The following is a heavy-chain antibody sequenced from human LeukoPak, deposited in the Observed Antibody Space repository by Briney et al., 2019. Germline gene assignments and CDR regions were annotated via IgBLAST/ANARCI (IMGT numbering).Heavy chain of an antibody. CDR1: GFTFSSYW. J-gene: IGHJ4*02. V-gene: IGHV3-7*01. Sequence: EPGGSLRLSCAASGFTFSSYWMSWVRQAPVKGLEWVANIKQDGSEKYYADSVKGRFTISRDNAKNSLYLQMNSLRAEDTAVYYCARDDPIEMSYHYWGQGTLVTVSS. D-gene: IGHD5-24*01. CDR2: IKQDGSEK. CDR3: ARDDPIEMSYHY.